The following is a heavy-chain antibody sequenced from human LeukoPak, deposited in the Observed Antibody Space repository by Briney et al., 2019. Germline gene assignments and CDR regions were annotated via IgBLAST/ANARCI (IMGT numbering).Heavy chain of an antibody. CDR1: GFTFETHD. D-gene: IGHD6-19*01. CDR2: ASCDGVSQ. J-gene: IGHJ4*02. CDR3: AKEQSSGWYRTADY. Sequence: PGGSLRLSCAASGFTFETHDMHWVRRAPGKGLEWVGVASCDGVSQNYGDSVEGRFTISRDQSDNTLFLQMNSLRPEDTAIYYCAKEQSSGWYRTADYWGQGTLVTVSS. V-gene: IGHV3-30*18.